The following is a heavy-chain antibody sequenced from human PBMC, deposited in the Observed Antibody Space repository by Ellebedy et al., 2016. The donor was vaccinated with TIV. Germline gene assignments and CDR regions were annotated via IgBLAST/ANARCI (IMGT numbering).Heavy chain of an antibody. J-gene: IGHJ4*03. D-gene: IGHD3-10*01. CDR3: ARDQGWAYPGSTRFDY. CDR1: GFTFSSYA. Sequence: GESLKIYCAASGFTFSSYAMSWVRQAPGKGLEWVSVIYSCGSTYYADSVKGRFTISRDNSKNSLYLQMSSLRAEDTAVYYCARDQGWAYPGSTRFDYWGQGTLVTVSS. CDR2: IYSCGST. V-gene: IGHV3-66*01.